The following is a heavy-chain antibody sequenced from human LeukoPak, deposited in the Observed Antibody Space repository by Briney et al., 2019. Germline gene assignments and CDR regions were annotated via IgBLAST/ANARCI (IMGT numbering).Heavy chain of an antibody. CDR3: ARVNPYSGSYGPSYFDY. V-gene: IGHV4-61*02. CDR1: GGSLSSGSYY. J-gene: IGHJ4*02. CDR2: IYTSGST. Sequence: PSETLSLTCTVSGGSLSSGSYYWSWIRQPAGKGLEWIGRIYTSGSTNYNPSLKSRVTISVDTSKNQLSLKLSSVTAADTAVYYCARVNPYSGSYGPSYFDYWGQGTLVTVSS. D-gene: IGHD1-26*01.